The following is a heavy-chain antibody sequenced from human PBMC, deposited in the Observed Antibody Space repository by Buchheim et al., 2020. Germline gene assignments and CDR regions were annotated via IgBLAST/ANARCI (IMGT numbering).Heavy chain of an antibody. CDR3: ARDGNYGLDY. J-gene: IGHJ4*02. V-gene: IGHV4-31*01. CDR2: IYYSGST. Sequence: QVQLQESGPGLVKPSQTLSLTCTVSGGSISSGGYYWSWIRQHPGKSLELLWYIYYSGSTYYNPSIKSPLTIAVDTSKNQFSLKLSSVTAADTAVYYCARDGNYGLDYWGQGT. D-gene: IGHD1-7*01. CDR1: GGSISSGGYY.